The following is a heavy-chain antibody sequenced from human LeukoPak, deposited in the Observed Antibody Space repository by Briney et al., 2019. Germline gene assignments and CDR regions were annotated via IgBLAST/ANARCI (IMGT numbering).Heavy chain of an antibody. J-gene: IGHJ5*02. Sequence: GRSLRLSCAASGFTFSSYGMHWVRQAPGKGLEWVAVISYDGSNKYYADSVKGRFTISRDNSKNTLYLQMNSLRAEDTAVYYCAKVGSSCWYLNWFDPWGQGTLVTVSS. CDR2: ISYDGSNK. CDR1: GFTFSSYG. V-gene: IGHV3-30*18. D-gene: IGHD6-13*01. CDR3: AKVGSSCWYLNWFDP.